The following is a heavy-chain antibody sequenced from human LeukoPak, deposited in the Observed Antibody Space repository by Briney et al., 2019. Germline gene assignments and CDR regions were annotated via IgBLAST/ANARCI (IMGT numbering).Heavy chain of an antibody. D-gene: IGHD2-2*01. Sequence: PGGSLRLSCAASGFTFSSYSMNWVRQAPGKGLEWVSSISSSSSYIYYADSVKGRFTISRDNAKNSLYLQMNSLRAEDTAVYYCARDQVVVRAVVDYYMDVWGKGTTVTVSS. CDR2: ISSSSSYI. CDR3: ARDQVVVRAVVDYYMDV. V-gene: IGHV3-21*01. J-gene: IGHJ6*03. CDR1: GFTFSSYS.